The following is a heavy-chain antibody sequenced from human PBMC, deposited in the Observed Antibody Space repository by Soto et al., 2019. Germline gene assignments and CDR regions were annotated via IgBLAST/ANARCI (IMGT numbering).Heavy chain of an antibody. CDR1: GFTFSSYG. Sequence: QVQLVESGGGVVQPGRSLRLSCADSGFTFSSYGMHWVRQAPGKGLEWVAVISYDGSNKYYADSVKGRFTISRDNSKNTLYPQMNILRAEDTAVYYCAKDPSSVGNDLDYWGQENLFSVAT. CDR2: ISYDGSNK. V-gene: IGHV3-30*18. CDR3: AKDPSSVGNDLDY. J-gene: IGHJ4*02. D-gene: IGHD6-13*01.